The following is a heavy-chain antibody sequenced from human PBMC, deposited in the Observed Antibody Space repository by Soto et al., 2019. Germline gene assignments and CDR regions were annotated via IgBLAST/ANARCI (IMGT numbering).Heavy chain of an antibody. CDR2: ISDSGSGGST. V-gene: IGHV3-23*01. D-gene: IGHD6-19*01. CDR1: GFTFSSYA. J-gene: IGHJ4*02. CDR3: AKGVAPISSGWYYFDY. Sequence: GGSLRLSCAASGFTFSSYAMSWVRQAPGKGLEWVSGISDSGSGGSTYNADSVEGRFTISRDNYKNTLYLQMNSLRAEDTAVYYCAKGVAPISSGWYYFDYWGQGTLVTVSS.